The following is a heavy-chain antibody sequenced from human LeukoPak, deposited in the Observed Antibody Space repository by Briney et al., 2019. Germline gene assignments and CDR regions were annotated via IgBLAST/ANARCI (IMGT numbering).Heavy chain of an antibody. CDR2: IYYSGST. Sequence: SEXXXXTXTXXGGXIXSYYWNWIRQPPGKGLEWXGYIYYSGSTNYNPSLKSRVTISVDTSKNQFSLKLSSVTAADTAVYYCARLTGDPYYYYGMDVWGQGTTVTVSS. J-gene: IGHJ6*02. CDR1: GGXIXSYY. V-gene: IGHV4-59*01. D-gene: IGHD7-27*01. CDR3: ARLTGDPYYYYGMDV.